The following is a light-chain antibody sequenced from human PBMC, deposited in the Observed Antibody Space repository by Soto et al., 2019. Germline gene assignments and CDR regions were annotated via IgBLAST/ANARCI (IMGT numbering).Light chain of an antibody. Sequence: QSVLTQPASVSGSPGQSITISCTGTSSDVGSYNLVSWYQQHPGKAPKLMISEVSKRPSGVSHRFSGSKSGNTASLTISGLQAEDEADYYCCSYACSSTLVFGGGTKVTVL. CDR2: EVS. V-gene: IGLV2-23*02. CDR1: SSDVGSYNL. J-gene: IGLJ2*01. CDR3: CSYACSSTLV.